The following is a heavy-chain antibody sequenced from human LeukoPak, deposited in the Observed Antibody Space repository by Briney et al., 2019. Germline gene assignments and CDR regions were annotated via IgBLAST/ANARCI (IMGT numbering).Heavy chain of an antibody. Sequence: GGSLRLSCAASGFTFSTYIMNWVRQAPGKGLEWVSYISSSSGPIYYAASVKGRFTISRDNAKNSLYLQMNSLRDEDTAVYYCARPFYDSGGYYYKSFDIWGQGTMVTVSS. CDR2: ISSSSGPI. CDR3: ARPFYDSGGYYYKSFDI. J-gene: IGHJ3*02. D-gene: IGHD3-22*01. CDR1: GFTFSTYI. V-gene: IGHV3-48*02.